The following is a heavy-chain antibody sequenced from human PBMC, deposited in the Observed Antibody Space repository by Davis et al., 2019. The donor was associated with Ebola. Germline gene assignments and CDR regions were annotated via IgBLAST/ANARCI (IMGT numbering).Heavy chain of an antibody. CDR3: ARGFLIPVAGTGFAFDI. J-gene: IGHJ3*02. Sequence: GESLKISCAVSGFTVSSHYMSWFRQAPGKGLEWVLIIHSGGDTHYADSVQGRFTISRDNSRNVLNLHMNSLRVEDTAVYYCARGFLIPVAGTGFAFDIWGQGTMVTVTS. V-gene: IGHV3-66*01. CDR1: GFTVSSHY. CDR2: IHSGGDT. D-gene: IGHD6-19*01.